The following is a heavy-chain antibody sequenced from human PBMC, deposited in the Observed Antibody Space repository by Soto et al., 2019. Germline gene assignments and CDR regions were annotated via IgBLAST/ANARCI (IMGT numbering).Heavy chain of an antibody. V-gene: IGHV1-18*01. Sequence: GASVKVSCKASGFTFTSYAITWVRQAPGQGLEWMGWISAYNGNTKYAQNRQGRGTMTTDTSTSTAYMELGSLTSDDTAVYYCARDFTGWPPDGVDSWGQGTMVT. CDR1: GFTFTSYA. CDR3: ARDFTGWPPDGVDS. CDR2: ISAYNGNT. D-gene: IGHD3-16*01. J-gene: IGHJ4*02.